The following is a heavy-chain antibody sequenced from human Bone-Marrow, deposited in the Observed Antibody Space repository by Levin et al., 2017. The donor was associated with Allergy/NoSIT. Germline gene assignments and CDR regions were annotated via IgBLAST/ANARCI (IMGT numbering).Heavy chain of an antibody. CDR1: GVSITSGSYY. Sequence: SQTLSLTCTVSGVSITSGSYYWSWIRQPAGKGLEWIGHSYTSGNITYNPSLKSRVTISLDTSKNQFSLKPRSVTAADTAVYYCARVLQYSYYYTDVWGKGTMVTVSS. D-gene: IGHD2-21*01. V-gene: IGHV4-61*09. J-gene: IGHJ6*03. CDR3: ARVLQYSYYYTDV. CDR2: SYTSGNI.